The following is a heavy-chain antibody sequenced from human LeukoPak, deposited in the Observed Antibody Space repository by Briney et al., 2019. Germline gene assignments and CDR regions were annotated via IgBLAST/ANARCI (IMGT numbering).Heavy chain of an antibody. Sequence: GESLKISCKGSGYSFTSYWIGWVRQMPGKGLEWMGIIYPGDSDTRYSPSFQGQVTISADKSISTAYPQWSSLKASDTAMYYCARHVTGFGYYYYMDVWGKGTTVTVSS. CDR3: ARHVTGFGYYYYMDV. CDR1: GYSFTSYW. CDR2: IYPGDSDT. J-gene: IGHJ6*03. D-gene: IGHD3-10*01. V-gene: IGHV5-51*01.